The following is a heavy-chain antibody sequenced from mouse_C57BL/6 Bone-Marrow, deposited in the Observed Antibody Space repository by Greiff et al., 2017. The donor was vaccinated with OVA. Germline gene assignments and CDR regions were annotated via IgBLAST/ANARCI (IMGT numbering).Heavy chain of an antibody. D-gene: IGHD1-1*01. V-gene: IGHV5-12*01. CDR1: GFTFSDYY. CDR3: ARDYYGSSYGIGYAMDY. CDR2: ISNGGGST. J-gene: IGHJ4*01. Sequence: EVQLQESGGGLVQPGGSLKLSCAASGFTFSDYYMYWVRQTPEKRLEWVAYISNGGGSTYYPDTVKGRFTISRDNAKNTPYLQMSRLKSEDTAMYYCARDYYGSSYGIGYAMDYWGQGTSVTVSS.